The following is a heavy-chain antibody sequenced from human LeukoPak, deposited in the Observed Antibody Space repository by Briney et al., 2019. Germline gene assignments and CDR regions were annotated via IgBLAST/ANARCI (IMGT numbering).Heavy chain of an antibody. D-gene: IGHD4-17*01. J-gene: IGHJ4*02. CDR2: LSSSGGST. CDR3: ARGVTVTTDF. CDR1: GFFFSNYD. V-gene: IGHV3-23*01. Sequence: GGSLRLSCVASGFFFSNYDMNWVRQAPGKGLEWVSGLSSSGGSTFYADSVKGRFTISRDNSKNTVYLQMNSLRGEDTAIYYRARGVTVTTDFWGQGTLVTVSS.